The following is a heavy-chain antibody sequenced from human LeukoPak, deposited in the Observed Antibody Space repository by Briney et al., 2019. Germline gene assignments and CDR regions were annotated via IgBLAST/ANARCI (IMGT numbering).Heavy chain of an antibody. Sequence: SVKVSCKASGGTFSSYAISWVRQAPGQGLEWMGGIIPIFGTANYAQKFQGRVTIAADESTSTAYMELSSLRSEDTAVYYCARGGGAAAALNPWGQGTLVTVSS. CDR3: ARGGGAAAALNP. CDR1: GGTFSSYA. V-gene: IGHV1-69*13. D-gene: IGHD6-13*01. J-gene: IGHJ5*02. CDR2: IIPIFGTA.